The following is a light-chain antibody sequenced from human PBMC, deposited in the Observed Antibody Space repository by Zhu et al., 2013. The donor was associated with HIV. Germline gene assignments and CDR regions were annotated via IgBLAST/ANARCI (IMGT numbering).Light chain of an antibody. CDR1: QSLLHSNGYNY. V-gene: IGKV2-28*01. J-gene: IGKJ2*03. CDR2: LGS. Sequence: DIVMTQSPLSLPVTPGEPASISCRSSQSLLHSNGYNYXDWYLQKPGQSPHLLIYLGSNRASGVPDRFSGSGSGTEFTLKISRVEAEDVGVYYCMQALQTPYSFGQGTKLEIK. CDR3: MQALQTPYS.